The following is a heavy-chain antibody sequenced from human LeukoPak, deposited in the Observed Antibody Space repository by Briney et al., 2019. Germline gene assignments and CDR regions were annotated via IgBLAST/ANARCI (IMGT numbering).Heavy chain of an antibody. CDR2: INAGNGNT. J-gene: IGHJ4*02. D-gene: IGHD3-22*01. V-gene: IGHV1-3*01. CDR1: GYTFTSYA. CDR3: ARTYYYDTKIDY. Sequence: ASVTVSCTASGYTFTSYAMHWVRQAPGQRLEWMGWINAGNGNTKYSQKFQGRVTITRDTSASTAYMELSSLRSEDTAVYYCARTYYYDTKIDYWGQGTLVTVSS.